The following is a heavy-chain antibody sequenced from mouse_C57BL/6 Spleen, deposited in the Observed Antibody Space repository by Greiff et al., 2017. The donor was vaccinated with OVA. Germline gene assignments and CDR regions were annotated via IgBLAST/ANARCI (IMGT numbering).Heavy chain of an antibody. D-gene: IGHD3-2*02. Sequence: QVQLQQPGTELVKPGASVKLSCKASGYTFTSYWMHWVKQRPGQGLEWIGNINPSNGGTNYNEKFKSKATLAVDKSSSTAYMQLSSLTSEDSAVYYSARGEGSSGYSYAMDYWGQGTSVTVSS. CDR2: INPSNGGT. J-gene: IGHJ4*01. V-gene: IGHV1-53*01. CDR3: ARGEGSSGYSYAMDY. CDR1: GYTFTSYW.